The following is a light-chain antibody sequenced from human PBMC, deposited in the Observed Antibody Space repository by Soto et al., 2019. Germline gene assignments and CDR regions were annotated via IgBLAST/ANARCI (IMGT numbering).Light chain of an antibody. CDR2: SNN. Sequence: QSVLTQPPSASGTPGQRVTISCSGSSSNIGSNFVNWYQQLPGTAPKLLIYSNNQRPSGVPDRFSGSKSGTSASLAISALQSDDEADYYCATCDDSLNGLWVFGGGTKLTVL. J-gene: IGLJ3*02. CDR3: ATCDDSLNGLWV. V-gene: IGLV1-44*01. CDR1: SSNIGSNF.